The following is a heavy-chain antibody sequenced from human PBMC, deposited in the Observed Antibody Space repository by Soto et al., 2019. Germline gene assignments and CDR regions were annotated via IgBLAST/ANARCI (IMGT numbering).Heavy chain of an antibody. J-gene: IGHJ4*02. CDR1: GYTFTGYY. D-gene: IGHD3-10*01. CDR2: INPNSGGT. Sequence: ASVKVSCTASGYTFTGYYMHWVRQAPGQGLEWMGWINPNSGGTNYAQKFQGWVTMTRDTSISTAYMELSRLRSDDTAVYYCGRSHYYGSGSGYDYWGQGTLVTVSS. V-gene: IGHV1-2*04. CDR3: GRSHYYGSGSGYDY.